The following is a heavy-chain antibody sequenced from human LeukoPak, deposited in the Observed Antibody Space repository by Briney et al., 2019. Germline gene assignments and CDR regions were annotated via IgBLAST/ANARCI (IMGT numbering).Heavy chain of an antibody. D-gene: IGHD1-26*01. J-gene: IGHJ3*02. CDR1: GFTVSSNY. CDR3: ATLGRERSYYAFDI. CDR2: IYSGGST. V-gene: IGHV3-66*01. Sequence: PGGSLRLSCAASGFTVSSNYMSWVRQAPGKGLEWVSVIYSGGSTYYADSVKGRFTISRDNSKNTLYLQMNSLRAEDTAVYYCATLGRERSYYAFDIWGQGTMVTVSS.